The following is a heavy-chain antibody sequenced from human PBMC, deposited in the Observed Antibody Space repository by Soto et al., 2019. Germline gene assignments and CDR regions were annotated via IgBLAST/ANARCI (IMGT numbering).Heavy chain of an antibody. CDR2: MNPNSGNT. V-gene: IGHV1-8*01. J-gene: IGHJ6*03. CDR1: GYTFTSYD. CDR3: ARAKRTVTPSYNYYYMDV. D-gene: IGHD4-17*01. Sequence: ASVKVSCKASGYTFTSYDINWVRQATGQGLEWMGWMNPNSGNTGYAQKFQGRVTMTRNTSISTAYMELSSLRSEDTAVYYCARAKRTVTPSYNYYYMDVWGKGTTVTVSS.